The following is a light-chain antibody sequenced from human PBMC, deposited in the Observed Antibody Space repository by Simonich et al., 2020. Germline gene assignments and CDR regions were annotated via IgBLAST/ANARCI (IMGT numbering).Light chain of an antibody. CDR2: WGA. J-gene: IGKJ2*01. CDR3: QQYYSTPYT. CDR1: QSVLYSSNNKNY. V-gene: IGKV4-1*01. Sequence: DIVMTKSPDSLAVSLGERATINCKSSQSVLYSSNNKNYLAWYQQKPGQPPKLLIYWGATRGAGVPDRFSGSGSGTDFTLTISSLQAEDVAVYYCQQYYSTPYTFGQGTKLEIK.